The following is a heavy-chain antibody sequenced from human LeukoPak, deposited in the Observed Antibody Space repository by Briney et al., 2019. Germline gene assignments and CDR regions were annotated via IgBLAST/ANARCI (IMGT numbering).Heavy chain of an antibody. CDR3: AKRVGGVNNFDY. CDR2: LYSGGST. J-gene: IGHJ4*02. CDR1: GLTVSSNY. Sequence: GGSLRLSCAASGLTVSSNYMTWVRQAPGKGLEWVSVLYSGGSTYYADSLEGRFTISRDNSNNTLYLQMNSLRAEDTAVYYCAKRVGGVNNFDYWGQGTLVTVSS. V-gene: IGHV3-53*01. D-gene: IGHD3-16*01.